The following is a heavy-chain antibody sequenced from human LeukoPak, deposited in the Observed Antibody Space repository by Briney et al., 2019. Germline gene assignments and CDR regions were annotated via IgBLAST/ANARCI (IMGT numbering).Heavy chain of an antibody. CDR2: MNPNSGNT. D-gene: IGHD4-17*01. Sequence: ASVKVSCKASGYTFTSYDINWVRQAPGQGLEWMGWMNPNSGNTVYAQKFQGRVTMPRNTSISTAYMELSSLRSEDTAVYYCARGEHDYGDYVAANWFDPWGQGTLVTVSS. V-gene: IGHV1-8*01. CDR3: ARGEHDYGDYVAANWFDP. J-gene: IGHJ5*02. CDR1: GYTFTSYD.